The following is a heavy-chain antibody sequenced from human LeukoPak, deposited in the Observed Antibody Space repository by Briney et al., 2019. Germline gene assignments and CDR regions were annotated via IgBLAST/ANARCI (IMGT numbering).Heavy chain of an antibody. CDR1: AGSISGYY. Sequence: SETLSLTCTVSAGSISGYYWSWIQQPPGKGLEWIAYIYYRGSTNYNPSLKSRVTISVDTSKNQFSLKLTSVTAADTAVYYCARDRPGGSSLDYWGQGTLVTVSS. CDR2: IYYRGST. D-gene: IGHD6-13*01. CDR3: ARDRPGGSSLDY. J-gene: IGHJ4*02. V-gene: IGHV4-59*01.